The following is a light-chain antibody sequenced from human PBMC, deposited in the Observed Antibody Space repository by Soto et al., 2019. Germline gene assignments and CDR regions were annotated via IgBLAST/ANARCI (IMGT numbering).Light chain of an antibody. V-gene: IGLV1-44*01. CDR3: AAWEDSLHARV. Sequence: QSVLTQPPSASGTPGQRVTISCSGTNSNIGDNTVNWYQQLPGMAPKLLIYNNDQRPSGVPDRFSGSKSGTSASLTVSWLRSEDEAHYYCAAWEDSLHARVFGGGTKVTVL. J-gene: IGLJ3*02. CDR2: NND. CDR1: NSNIGDNT.